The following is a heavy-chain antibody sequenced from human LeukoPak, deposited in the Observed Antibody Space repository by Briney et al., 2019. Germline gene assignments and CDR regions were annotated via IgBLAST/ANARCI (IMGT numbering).Heavy chain of an antibody. Sequence: GASVKVSCKVSGYTLTELSMHWVRQAPGKGLEWMGGFDPEDGETIYAQKFQGRVTITRNTSISTAYMELSSLRSEDTAVYYCARVTGATLRGYYYYMDVWGKGTTVTVSS. J-gene: IGHJ6*03. CDR1: GYTLTELS. D-gene: IGHD1-26*01. CDR3: ARVTGATLRGYYYYMDV. V-gene: IGHV1-24*01. CDR2: FDPEDGET.